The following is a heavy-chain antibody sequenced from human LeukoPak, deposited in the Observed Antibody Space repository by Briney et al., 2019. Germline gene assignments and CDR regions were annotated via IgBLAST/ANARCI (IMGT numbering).Heavy chain of an antibody. D-gene: IGHD2-21*02. CDR2: ISAYNGNT. V-gene: IGHV1-18*01. J-gene: IGHJ1*01. CDR1: GYTFTNYG. Sequence: GASVKVFCKASGYTFTNYGKSWVRQAPGEGLEWVGWISAYNGNTKSAQKFQGRVTMTTDTSTRTAYMELRSLTSDDTAVYYCLVTRQSFHHWREGTLVTVSS. CDR3: LVTRQSFHH.